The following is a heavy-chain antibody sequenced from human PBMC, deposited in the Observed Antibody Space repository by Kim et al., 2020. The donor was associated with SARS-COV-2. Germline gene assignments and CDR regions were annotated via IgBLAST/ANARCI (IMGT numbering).Heavy chain of an antibody. CDR1: GFTFNTYN. V-gene: IGHV3-21*01. CDR2: IGTGSTYI. D-gene: IGHD3-10*01. Sequence: GGSLRLSCAASGFTFNTYNFNWVRQAPGKGLEWVSSIGTGSTYIYYADSVKGRFTISRDDAKNLLYLQMNSLRTEDTAMYYCSSNPVRGVYYFDNWGQGTLVTVSS. J-gene: IGHJ4*02. CDR3: SSNPVRGVYYFDN.